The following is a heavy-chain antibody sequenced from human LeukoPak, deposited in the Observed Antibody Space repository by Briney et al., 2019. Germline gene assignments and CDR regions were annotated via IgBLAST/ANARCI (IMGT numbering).Heavy chain of an antibody. V-gene: IGHV1-8*02. CDR1: GYTFTGYY. J-gene: IGHJ4*02. CDR2: MNPNSGNT. Sequence: ASVKVSCKASGYTFTGYYMHWVRQAPGQGLEWMGWMNPNSGNTGYAQKFQGRVTMTRNTSISTAYMELSSLRSEDTAVYYCARTSARGYSYGYKGYGYWGQGTLVTVSS. D-gene: IGHD5-18*01. CDR3: ARTSARGYSYGYKGYGY.